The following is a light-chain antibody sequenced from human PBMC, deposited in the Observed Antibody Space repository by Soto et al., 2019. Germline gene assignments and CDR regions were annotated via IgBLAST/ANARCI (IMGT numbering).Light chain of an antibody. Sequence: QSALTQPRSVSGSPGQSVAISCTGTSSDVGGDKYVSWYQQHPGKAPKVMIYEVSKRPSGVPDRFSGSKSGNTASLTIPGLQADDEADYYCCSHAGSYTYVFGTGTKLTVL. V-gene: IGLV2-11*01. J-gene: IGLJ1*01. CDR1: SSDVGGDKY. CDR3: CSHAGSYTYV. CDR2: EVS.